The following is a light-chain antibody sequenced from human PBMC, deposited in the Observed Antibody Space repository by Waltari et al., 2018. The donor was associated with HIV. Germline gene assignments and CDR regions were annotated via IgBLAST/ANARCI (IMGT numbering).Light chain of an antibody. CDR3: SSYTSSSTSYV. CDR1: SSDVGGYNY. V-gene: IGLV2-14*03. CDR2: DVS. J-gene: IGLJ1*01. Sequence: QSALTQPASVSGSPGQSITISCTGTSSDVGGYNYVSWYQQPPGKAPKLMIYDVSNRPSGVSSRFSGSKSGNTASLTISGLQAEDEADYYCSSYTSSSTSYVFGTGTKVTVL.